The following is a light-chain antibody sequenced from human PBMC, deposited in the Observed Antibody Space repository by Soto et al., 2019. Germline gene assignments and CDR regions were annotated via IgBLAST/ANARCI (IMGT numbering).Light chain of an antibody. CDR3: QQYGNSEWT. J-gene: IGKJ1*01. CDR2: GTS. CDR1: QSVSSSY. Sequence: EIVLTQSPDTLSLSPGERATLSCRASQSVSSSYLAWYQQTPGQAPRLLIYGTSNMATGIPDRFSGSGSGTDRTLTISRLEPEHFAVYYSQQYGNSEWTFGQGTKVEIK. V-gene: IGKV3-20*01.